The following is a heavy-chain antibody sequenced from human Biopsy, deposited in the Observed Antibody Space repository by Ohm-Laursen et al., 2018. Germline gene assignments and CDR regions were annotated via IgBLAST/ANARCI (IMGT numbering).Heavy chain of an antibody. J-gene: IGHJ3*01. CDR2: FSHTGTT. CDR3: ARGPYGDNAGAFDV. CDR1: GGSFSGYD. V-gene: IGHV4-34*01. D-gene: IGHD4/OR15-4a*01. Sequence: SETLSLTCAVDGGSFSGYDWTWIRQPPGKGLEWVGEFSHTGTTIYNPSLKSRLTISVEKSKNHFSLRLTSVTAADTATSFCARGPYGDNAGAFDVWGQGTVVTVSS.